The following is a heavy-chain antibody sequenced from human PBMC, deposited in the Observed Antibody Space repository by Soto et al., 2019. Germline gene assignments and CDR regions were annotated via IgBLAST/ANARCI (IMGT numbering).Heavy chain of an antibody. CDR3: ARVVVLGAYYYGMDV. D-gene: IGHD2-2*01. Sequence: QVQLVQSGAEVKKPGSSVKVSCKASGGTFSSYAISWVRHAPGQGLEWMGGIIPIFGTANYTQKFQGRVTITADESTSTAYMELSSLRSEDTAVYYCARVVVLGAYYYGMDVWGQGTTVTVSS. J-gene: IGHJ6*02. CDR1: GGTFSSYA. CDR2: IIPIFGTA. V-gene: IGHV1-69*01.